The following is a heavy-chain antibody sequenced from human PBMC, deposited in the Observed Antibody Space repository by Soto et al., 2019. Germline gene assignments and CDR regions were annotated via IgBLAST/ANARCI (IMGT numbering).Heavy chain of an antibody. CDR3: ARGSYQASDY. J-gene: IGHJ4*02. D-gene: IGHD1-26*01. Sequence: ASVKVSCKASGYTFTSYGISWVRQAPGQGLEWMGWISAYNGNTNYAQKLQGRVTMTADTSTATAYMELRNLRSEDTAVYYCARGSYQASDYWGQGTLVTVSS. V-gene: IGHV1-18*01. CDR1: GYTFTSYG. CDR2: ISAYNGNT.